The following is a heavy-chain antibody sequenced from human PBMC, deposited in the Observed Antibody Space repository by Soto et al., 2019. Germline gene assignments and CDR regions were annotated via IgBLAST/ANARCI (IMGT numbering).Heavy chain of an antibody. CDR3: ARREGNYSCAYQFDT. J-gene: IGHJ4*02. D-gene: IGHD3-22*01. V-gene: IGHV4-61*01. CDR2: ISNSGIS. Sequence: WETLSLTCAVSGDSVTSVNYFWTWIRQPPGGGLEWIGYISNSGISKYNPSLKSRVAMSQDPSKNQFSLNLHSVTAADTAVYFCARREGNYSCAYQFDTWRQGALGIASS. CDR1: GDSVTSVNYF.